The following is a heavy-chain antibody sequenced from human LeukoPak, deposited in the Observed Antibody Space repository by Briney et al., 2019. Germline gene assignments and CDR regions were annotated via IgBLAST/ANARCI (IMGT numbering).Heavy chain of an antibody. D-gene: IGHD2-15*01. J-gene: IGHJ4*02. CDR1: GFTFSSYG. V-gene: IGHV3-30*18. CDR2: ISYDGSNK. CDR3: AKDLGCCSGGSCYRFDY. Sequence: GGSLRLSCAASGFTFSSYGMHWVRQAPGKGLEWVAVISYDGSNKYYADSVKGRFTISRDNSKNTLYLQMNSLRAEDTAVYYCAKDLGCCSGGSCYRFDYWGQGTLVTVSS.